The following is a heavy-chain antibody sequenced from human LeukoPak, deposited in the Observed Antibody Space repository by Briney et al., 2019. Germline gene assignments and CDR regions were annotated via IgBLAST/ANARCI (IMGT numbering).Heavy chain of an antibody. V-gene: IGHV3-23*01. CDR2: ISGSGANT. J-gene: IGHJ4*02. CDR3: AKERASYTNPYYFDY. Sequence: GGSLRLSCAASGFTFSTYAMSWVRQAPGKGLEWVSAISGSGANTYYADSVRGRFTISRDNSKNTLYLHMNSLRAEDTAVYYCAKERASYTNPYYFDYWGQGTLVTVSS. D-gene: IGHD3-16*02. CDR1: GFTFSTYA.